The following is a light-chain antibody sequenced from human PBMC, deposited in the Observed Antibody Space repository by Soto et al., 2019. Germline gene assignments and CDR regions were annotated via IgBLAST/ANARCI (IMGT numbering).Light chain of an antibody. CDR2: SNG. J-gene: IGLJ1*01. CDR1: SSNIGSNY. CDR3: AAWDVSQSGSFV. V-gene: IGLV1-47*02. Sequence: QSVLTQPPSASGAPGQRVTISCSGSSSNIGSNYVYWYQQLPGAAPKLLIHSNGQRPSGVPDRFSGSKSGTSASLAISGLRSEDEADYYCAAWDVSQSGSFVFGTGTKVTVL.